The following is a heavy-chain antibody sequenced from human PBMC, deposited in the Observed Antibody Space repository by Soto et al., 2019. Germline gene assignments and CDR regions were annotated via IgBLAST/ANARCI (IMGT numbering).Heavy chain of an antibody. Sequence: SETLSLTCTVSGGSISSYYWSWIRQPPGKGLEWIGYIYYSGSTNYNPSLKSRVTISVDTSKNQFSLKLSSVTAADTAVYYCARGPRYSGYWFDPWGQGTLVTVSS. CDR3: ARGPRYSGYWFDP. D-gene: IGHD5-12*01. CDR1: GGSISSYY. J-gene: IGHJ5*02. CDR2: IYYSGST. V-gene: IGHV4-59*01.